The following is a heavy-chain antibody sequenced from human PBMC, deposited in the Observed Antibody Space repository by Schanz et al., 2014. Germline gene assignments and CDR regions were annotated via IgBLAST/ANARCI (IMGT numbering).Heavy chain of an antibody. Sequence: EVQLVESGGGLVKSGGSLRLSCATSGFIFTSYSMHWVRQAPGKGLEWVSSISSSSNYDYYADSVKGRFTISRDAAKDSLFLQMNSLRAVDTAGYFCAREYASTWFESNVMAGRIDNWGQGTLVTVSS. J-gene: IGHJ4*02. CDR2: ISSSSNYD. D-gene: IGHD2-8*01. CDR1: GFIFTSYS. V-gene: IGHV3-21*01. CDR3: AREYASTWFESNVMAGRIDN.